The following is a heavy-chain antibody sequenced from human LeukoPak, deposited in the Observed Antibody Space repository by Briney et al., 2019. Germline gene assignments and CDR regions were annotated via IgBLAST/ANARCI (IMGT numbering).Heavy chain of an antibody. D-gene: IGHD3-3*01. CDR2: ISGSGGST. J-gene: IGHJ4*02. V-gene: IGHV3-23*01. CDR3: AKDTYDFWSGFDY. Sequence: QAGGSLRLSCAASGCTFSNYAVSWVRQAPGKGLAWVSTISGSGGSTYYTGSVKGRFTISRDNSKNTLYLQMNSLRAEDTAIYYCAKDTYDFWSGFDYWGRGTLVTVSS. CDR1: GCTFSNYA.